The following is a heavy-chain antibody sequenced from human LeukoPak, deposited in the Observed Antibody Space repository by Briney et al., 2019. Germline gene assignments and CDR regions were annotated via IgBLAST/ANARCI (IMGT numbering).Heavy chain of an antibody. V-gene: IGHV3-30*02. CDR1: GFTFSSYG. D-gene: IGHD2-2*02. J-gene: IGHJ4*02. Sequence: GGSLRLSCAASGFTFSSYGMHWVRQAPGKGREWVAFIRYDGSNKYYADSVKGRFTISRDNSKNTLYLQMNSLRAEDTAVYYCAKGRYCSSTSCYTPNDYWGQGTLVTVSP. CDR3: AKGRYCSSTSCYTPNDY. CDR2: IRYDGSNK.